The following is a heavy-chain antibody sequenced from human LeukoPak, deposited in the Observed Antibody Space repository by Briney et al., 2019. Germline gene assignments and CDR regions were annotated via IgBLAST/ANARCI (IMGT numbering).Heavy chain of an antibody. V-gene: IGHV3-23*01. CDR3: ASPGQWDY. J-gene: IGHJ4*02. D-gene: IGHD6-19*01. CDR1: GFTFGSDA. CDR2: ISGSGGST. Sequence: PGGSLRLSCAASGFTFGSDAMSWVRQAPGKGREWVSAISGSGGSTWYADSVQGRFTISRDNSKNTLYLQMNSLRAEDTAVYYCASPGQWDYWGQGTLVTVSS.